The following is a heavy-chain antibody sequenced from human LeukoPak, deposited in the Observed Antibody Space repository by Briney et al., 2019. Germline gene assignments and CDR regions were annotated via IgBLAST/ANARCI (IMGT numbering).Heavy chain of an antibody. CDR1: GGSISSGSYY. CDR3: AGSYEYAFDI. J-gene: IGHJ3*02. V-gene: IGHV4-61*01. D-gene: IGHD1-26*01. CDR2: IYYSGST. Sequence: SQTLSLTCAVSGGSISSGSYYWSWIRQPPGKGLEWIGYIYYSGSTNYNPSLKSRVTISVDTSKNQFSLKLSSVTAADTPVYYCAGSYEYAFDIWGQGTMVTVSS.